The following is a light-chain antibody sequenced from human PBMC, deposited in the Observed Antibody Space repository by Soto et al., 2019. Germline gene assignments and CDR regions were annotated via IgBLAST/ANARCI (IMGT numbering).Light chain of an antibody. CDR1: QSISSY. CDR2: ATS. Sequence: DIQMTQSPSSVSASIGDRVTITCRASQSISSYLNWYQQIPGKAPKVLIYATSTLLSGVPSRFSGSGSGTDFTLTISSLQPEDFATYYCQESFSTLHTFGQGTKVDIK. J-gene: IGKJ2*01. CDR3: QESFSTLHT. V-gene: IGKV1-39*01.